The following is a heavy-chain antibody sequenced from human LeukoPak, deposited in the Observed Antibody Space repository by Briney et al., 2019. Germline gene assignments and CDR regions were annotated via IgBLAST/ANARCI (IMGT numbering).Heavy chain of an antibody. D-gene: IGHD4/OR15-4a*01. J-gene: IGHJ6*03. Sequence: SETLSLTCTVSSGSISRYYWSWIRQPPGKGLEWIGYVHYTGITNYSPSLKSRVTISLDTSKKQFSLKLSSVTAADTAVYYCAREARLWYYYYMDVWGKGTTVTVSS. CDR2: VHYTGIT. CDR3: AREARLWYYYYMDV. CDR1: SGSISRYY. V-gene: IGHV4-59*12.